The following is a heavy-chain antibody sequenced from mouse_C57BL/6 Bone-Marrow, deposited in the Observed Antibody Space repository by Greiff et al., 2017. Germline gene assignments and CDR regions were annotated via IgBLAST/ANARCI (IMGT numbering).Heavy chain of an antibody. CDR3: ERDRGQLRLNYFYY. CDR2: ISDGGSYT. J-gene: IGHJ2*01. D-gene: IGHD3-2*02. V-gene: IGHV5-4*01. Sequence: EVQGVESGGGLVKPGGSLKLSCAASGFTFSSYAMSWVRQTPEKRLEWVATISDGGSYTYYPDNVKGRFTISRDNAKNNLYLQMRHLKSEDTAMYYCERDRGQLRLNYFYYWGQGTTLTVSS. CDR1: GFTFSSYA.